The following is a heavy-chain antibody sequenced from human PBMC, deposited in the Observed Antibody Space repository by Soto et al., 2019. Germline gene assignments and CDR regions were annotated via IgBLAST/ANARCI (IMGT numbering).Heavy chain of an antibody. CDR2: IYYSGST. Sequence: TSETLSLTCTVSGGSISSYYWSWIRQPPGKGLEWIGYIYYSGSTNYNPSLKSRVTISVDTSKNQFSLKLSSVTAADTAVYYCARRDSSSWYIFDYWGQGTLVTVSS. CDR1: GGSISSYY. CDR3: ARRDSSSWYIFDY. D-gene: IGHD6-13*01. J-gene: IGHJ4*02. V-gene: IGHV4-59*08.